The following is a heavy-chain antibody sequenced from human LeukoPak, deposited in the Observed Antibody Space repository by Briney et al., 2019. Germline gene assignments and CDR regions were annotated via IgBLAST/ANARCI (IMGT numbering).Heavy chain of an antibody. J-gene: IGHJ4*02. Sequence: GGSLKLSCAAFGFTFSGSAMHWVRQASGKGLEWVGRIRSKANSYATAYAASVKGRFTISRDDSKNTAYLQMNSLKTEDTAVYYCTRLSAYSSGWYSNGPQRAIDYWGQGTLVTVSS. CDR1: GFTFSGSA. V-gene: IGHV3-73*01. CDR2: IRSKANSYAT. D-gene: IGHD6-19*01. CDR3: TRLSAYSSGWYSNGPQRAIDY.